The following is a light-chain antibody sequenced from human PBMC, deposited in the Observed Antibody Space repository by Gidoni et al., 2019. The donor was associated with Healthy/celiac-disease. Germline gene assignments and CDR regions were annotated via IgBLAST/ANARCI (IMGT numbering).Light chain of an antibody. CDR3: QQYNNWPIP. V-gene: IGKV3-15*01. Sequence: EIVMTQSPATLSVSPGERATLSCRASQSVSSNLAWYQQKPGQDPRLLIYGASTRATGIPARFSGSGSGTEFPLTISSLQSEDFAVYYCQQYNNWPIPFGQGTRLEIK. J-gene: IGKJ5*01. CDR2: GAS. CDR1: QSVSSN.